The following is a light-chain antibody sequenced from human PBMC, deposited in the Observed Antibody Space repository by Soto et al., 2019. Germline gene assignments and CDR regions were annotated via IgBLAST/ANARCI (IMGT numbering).Light chain of an antibody. CDR3: QPYVIWPIT. CDR2: DAS. J-gene: IGKJ5*01. CDR1: QNIGNA. Sequence: EIVMTQSPATLSVSPGERATLSCRASQNIGNALAWYQQKPGQAPRLLIYDASIRATDFPARFSGSGSGTEYTLTISSLQSEDFSFYYCQPYVIWPITFGQGTRLEIK. V-gene: IGKV3D-15*01.